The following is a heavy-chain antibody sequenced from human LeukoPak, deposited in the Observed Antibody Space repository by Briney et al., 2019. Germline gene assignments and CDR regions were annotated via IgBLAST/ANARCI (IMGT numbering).Heavy chain of an antibody. CDR3: ARDEELAAAGHWFDP. J-gene: IGHJ5*02. V-gene: IGHV1-18*01. D-gene: IGHD6-13*01. CDR2: ISAYNGNT. Sequence: ASVKVSCKASGYTFTSYGISWVRQAPGQGLEWMGWISAYNGNTNYAQKLQGRVTMTTDTSTSTAYMELRSLRSDDTAVYYCARDEELAAAGHWFDPWGQGTLVTVSS. CDR1: GYTFTSYG.